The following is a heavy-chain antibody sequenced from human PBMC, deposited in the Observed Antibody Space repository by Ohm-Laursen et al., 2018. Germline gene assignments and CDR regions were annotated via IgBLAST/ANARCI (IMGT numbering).Heavy chain of an antibody. D-gene: IGHD4-11*01. Sequence: TQTLTLTCTFSGFTLNTYGMFLAWIRQPPGKALEWLARTDWDDDKHYTTSLQARLTISRDTSKNQVILILTDMDPGDTATYYCARGMTSITSGGYRYYFNALDVWGHGTTVTVSS. V-gene: IGHV2-70*11. CDR3: ARGMTSITSGGYRYYFNALDV. CDR1: GFTLNTYGMF. J-gene: IGHJ6*02. CDR2: TDWDDDK.